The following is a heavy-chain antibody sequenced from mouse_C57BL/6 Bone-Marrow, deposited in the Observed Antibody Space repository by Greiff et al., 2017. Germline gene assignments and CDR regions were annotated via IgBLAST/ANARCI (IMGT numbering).Heavy chain of an antibody. CDR2: IYPGDGDT. V-gene: IGHV1-80*01. Sequence: LQQSGASVKISCKASGYAFSSYWMNWVKQRPGKGLEWIGQIYPGDGDTNYNGKFKGKAPLTANKSSITAYMQLSRLTSEDSAVYFFARGGFSYGYDVAYWGQGTTLTVAS. CDR1: GYAFSSYW. D-gene: IGHD2-2*01. J-gene: IGHJ2*01. CDR3: ARGGFSYGYDVAY.